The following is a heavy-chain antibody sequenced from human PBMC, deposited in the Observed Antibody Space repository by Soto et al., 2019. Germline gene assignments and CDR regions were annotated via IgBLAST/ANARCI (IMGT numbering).Heavy chain of an antibody. CDR1: GFIFSNYV. Sequence: GGSLRLSCAGSGFIFSNYVLNWVRQAPGRGLEWVSSISGNGRATYYADSVKGRFTISRDNSKDTVFLQMNSLTAEDTAVYFCAKERDNWHYFPADSLGQGTVVTVSS. V-gene: IGHV3-23*01. J-gene: IGHJ4*02. CDR3: AKERDNWHYFPADS. D-gene: IGHD1-7*01. CDR2: ISGNGRAT.